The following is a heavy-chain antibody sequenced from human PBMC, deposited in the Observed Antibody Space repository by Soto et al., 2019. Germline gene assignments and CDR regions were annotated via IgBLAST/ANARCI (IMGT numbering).Heavy chain of an antibody. V-gene: IGHV3-11*06. CDR3: VKSGDNYNALDY. J-gene: IGHJ4*02. Sequence: GGSLRLSCTASGFTLRYHYMSWIRQAPGKGLEWIGYSSNSGSFTRYADSVKGRFSISRDNAKNSLYLQINSLRGDDTAIYYCVKSGDNYNALDYWGQGTPVTVSS. D-gene: IGHD1-1*01. CDR1: GFTLRYHY. CDR2: SSNSGSFT.